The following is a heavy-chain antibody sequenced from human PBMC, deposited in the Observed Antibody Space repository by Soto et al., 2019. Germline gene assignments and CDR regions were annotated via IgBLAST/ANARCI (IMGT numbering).Heavy chain of an antibody. Sequence: GGSLRLSCAVSGFTFSSYAMSWVRQAPGEVLEWVSAISGSGGSTYYADSVKGRFTISRDNSKNTLYLQMNSLRAEDTAVYYCAKDRSSSGYYYYDAFDIWGQGTMVTVSS. CDR3: AKDRSSSGYYYYDAFDI. J-gene: IGHJ3*02. V-gene: IGHV3-23*01. D-gene: IGHD3-22*01. CDR1: GFTFSSYA. CDR2: ISGSGGST.